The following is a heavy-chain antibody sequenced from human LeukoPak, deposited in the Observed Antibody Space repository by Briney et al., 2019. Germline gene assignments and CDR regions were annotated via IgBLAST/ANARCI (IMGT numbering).Heavy chain of an antibody. CDR2: IGYDGSNK. CDR1: GFSFSSYG. D-gene: IGHD3-22*01. V-gene: IGHV3-30*18. Sequence: GGSLRLSCAASGFSFSSYGMHWVRQAPGKGLEWVAVIGYDGSNKYYADSVKGRFTISRDNSKNTLYLQTNSLRTEDTAVYFCAKEIYYDSSAFFDYWGQGTLVTVSS. J-gene: IGHJ4*02. CDR3: AKEIYYDSSAFFDY.